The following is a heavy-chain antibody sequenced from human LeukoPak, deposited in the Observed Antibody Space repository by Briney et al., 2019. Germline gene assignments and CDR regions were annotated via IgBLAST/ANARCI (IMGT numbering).Heavy chain of an antibody. D-gene: IGHD6-13*01. J-gene: IGHJ6*03. CDR3: ARGVWEQLVLYYYYYMDV. CDR2: IYYSGRT. CDR1: GASISSYY. Sequence: SETLSLTCTVSGASISSYYWSWIRQPPGKGLEWIGYIYYSGRTNYTPSLKSPVTISVDTSKNQFSLKLSSVTAADTAVYYCARGVWEQLVLYYYYYMDVWGKGTTVTVSS. V-gene: IGHV4-59*01.